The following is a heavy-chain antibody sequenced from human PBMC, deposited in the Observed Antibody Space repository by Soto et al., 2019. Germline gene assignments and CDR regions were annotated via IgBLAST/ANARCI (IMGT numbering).Heavy chain of an antibody. CDR2: ISSSSSTI. J-gene: IGHJ3*02. D-gene: IGHD2-15*01. CDR1: GFTFSSYS. V-gene: IGHV3-48*01. Sequence: GGSLRLSCAASGFTFSSYSMNWVRQAPGKGLEWVSYISSSSSTIYYADSVKGRFTISRDNAKNSLYLQMNSLRAEDTAVYYCARDLVGSSTTHVPVGVVAAKSLFDAFDIWGQGTMVTVSS. CDR3: ARDLVGSSTTHVPVGVVAAKSLFDAFDI.